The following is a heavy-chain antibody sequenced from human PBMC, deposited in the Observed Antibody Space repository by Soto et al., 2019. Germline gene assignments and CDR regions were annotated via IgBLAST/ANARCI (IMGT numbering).Heavy chain of an antibody. J-gene: IGHJ4*02. CDR3: AKERDYYDSSGSPLDY. CDR1: GFTFSSYG. D-gene: IGHD3-22*01. CDR2: ISYDGSNK. V-gene: IGHV3-30*18. Sequence: GGSLRLSCAASGFTFSSYGMHWVRQAPGKGLEWVAVISYDGSNKYYADSVKGRFTISRDNSKKTLYLQMNSLRAEDTAVYYCAKERDYYDSSGSPLDYWGQGTLVTVSS.